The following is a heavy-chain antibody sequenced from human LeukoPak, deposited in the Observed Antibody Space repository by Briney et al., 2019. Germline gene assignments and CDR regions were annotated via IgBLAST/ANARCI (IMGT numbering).Heavy chain of an antibody. CDR3: ASGIQLWAYFDY. Sequence: GGSLRLSCAASGFTFISYSMNWVRQAPGKGLEWVSSISSSSSYIYYADSVKGRFTISRDNAKNSLYLQMNSLRAEDTAVYYCASGIQLWAYFDYWGQGTLVTVSS. CDR2: ISSSSSYI. CDR1: GFTFISYS. D-gene: IGHD5-18*01. J-gene: IGHJ4*02. V-gene: IGHV3-21*01.